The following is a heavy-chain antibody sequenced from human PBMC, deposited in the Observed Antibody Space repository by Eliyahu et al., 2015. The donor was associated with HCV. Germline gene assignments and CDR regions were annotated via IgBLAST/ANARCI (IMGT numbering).Heavy chain of an antibody. CDR1: XXSXTTYY. J-gene: IGHJ5*02. Sequence: QVQLQESGPGLXKPSETLSLTXTXXXXSXTTYYWSWIRQPPGKGLEWIGYIHYSGSTNYNPSLKRRVTISVDTSKNQFSLNLTSVTAADTAMYYCASGGGGIAVTGTGGWFDPWGQGTLVTVSS. V-gene: IGHV4-59*01. D-gene: IGHD6-19*01. CDR3: ASGGGGIAVTGTGGWFDP. CDR2: IHYSGST.